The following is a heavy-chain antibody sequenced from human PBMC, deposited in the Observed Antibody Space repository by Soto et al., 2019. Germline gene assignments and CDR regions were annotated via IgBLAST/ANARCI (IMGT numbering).Heavy chain of an antibody. CDR3: TTGIYYDILTGYHNVAY. J-gene: IGHJ4*02. Sequence: LRLSCVASGFNLSHPWMTWVRQAVGEGLEWVGRIKSKTDGGTADYAAPVKGRATISRDDSKNTVYLQMNSLKTEDTAVYYCTTGIYYDILTGYHNVAYWGQGALVTVSS. V-gene: IGHV3-15*01. CDR2: IKSKTDGGTA. D-gene: IGHD3-9*01. CDR1: GFNLSHPW.